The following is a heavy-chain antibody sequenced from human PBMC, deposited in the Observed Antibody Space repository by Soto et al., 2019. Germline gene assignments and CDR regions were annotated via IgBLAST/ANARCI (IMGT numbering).Heavy chain of an antibody. CDR1: GYTFTSYA. D-gene: IGHD1-1*01. V-gene: IGHV1-3*01. CDR2: INAGNGNT. Sequence: ASVKVSCKASGYTFTSYAMHWVRQAPGQRLEWMGWINAGNGNTKYSQKFQGRVTITRDTSASTTYMELSSLRSEDTAVYYCARDLRVTAGNYYYYGMDVWGQGTTVTGSS. J-gene: IGHJ6*02. CDR3: ARDLRVTAGNYYYYGMDV.